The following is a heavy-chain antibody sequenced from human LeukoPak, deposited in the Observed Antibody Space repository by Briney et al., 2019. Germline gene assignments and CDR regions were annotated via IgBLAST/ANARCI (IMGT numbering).Heavy chain of an antibody. Sequence: SVKVSCKASGGTFSSYAISWVRQAPGQGLEGMGGIIPIFGTANYAQKFQGRVTITADEYTSTAYMELSSLRSEDTAVYYCASGYSSGWYGASDYWGQGTLVTVPS. CDR3: ASGYSSGWYGASDY. J-gene: IGHJ4*02. V-gene: IGHV1-69*01. CDR1: GGTFSSYA. D-gene: IGHD6-19*01. CDR2: IIPIFGTA.